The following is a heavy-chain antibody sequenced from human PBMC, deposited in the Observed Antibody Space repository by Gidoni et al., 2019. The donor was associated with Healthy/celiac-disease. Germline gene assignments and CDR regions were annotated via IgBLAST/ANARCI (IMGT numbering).Heavy chain of an antibody. CDR3: AREKWGAVAGPTYGMDV. Sequence: QVQLVQSGAEVQKTGSSVKVSCKPYGGTFSSYTISWVRQAPGQGLEWMGRIIPILGIANYAQKFQGRVTITADKSTSTAYMELSSLRSEDTAVYYCAREKWGAVAGPTYGMDVWGQGTTVTVSS. D-gene: IGHD6-19*01. CDR2: IIPILGIA. V-gene: IGHV1-69*08. CDR1: GGTFSSYT. J-gene: IGHJ6*02.